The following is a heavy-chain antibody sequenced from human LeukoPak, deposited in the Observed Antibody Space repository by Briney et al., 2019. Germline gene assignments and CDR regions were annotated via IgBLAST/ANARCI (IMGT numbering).Heavy chain of an antibody. CDR1: GYTFVNYD. D-gene: IGHD1-26*01. CDR3: ARRGRDLVGAIPFDI. J-gene: IGHJ3*02. CDR2: MSPNSNRT. Sequence: ASVKVSCKASGYTFVNYDINWVRQASGQGLEWVGWMSPNSNRTGYAQTSQGRVTISRDTSINTAYMELSSLRSEDTAVYYCARRGRDLVGAIPFDIWGQGTKVTVST. V-gene: IGHV1-8*03.